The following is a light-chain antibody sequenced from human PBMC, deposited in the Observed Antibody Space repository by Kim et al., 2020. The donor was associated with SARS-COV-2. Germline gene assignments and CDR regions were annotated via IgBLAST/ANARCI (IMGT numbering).Light chain of an antibody. V-gene: IGLV2-23*02. J-gene: IGLJ1*01. CDR1: SSDDGSYNL. Sequence: QSALTQPASVSGSPGQSITISCTGTSSDDGSYNLVSWYQQHPGKAPKLMIYEVSKRPSGVSNRFSGSKSGNTASLTISGLQAEDEADYCCCSYAGSSTFVFGTGTKVTVL. CDR2: EVS. CDR3: CSYAGSSTFV.